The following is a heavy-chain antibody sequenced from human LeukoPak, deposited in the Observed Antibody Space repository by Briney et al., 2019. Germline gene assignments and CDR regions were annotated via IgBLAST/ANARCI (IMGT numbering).Heavy chain of an antibody. Sequence: PGGSLRLSCAASGFTFSSYSMNWVRQAPGKGLEWVSSISSSSSYIYYADSVKGRFTISRDNAKNSLYLQMNSLRVEDTAVYYCARDLTWADDTPYYYYMDVWGKGTTATVSS. J-gene: IGHJ6*03. V-gene: IGHV3-21*01. CDR2: ISSSSSYI. D-gene: IGHD3-16*01. CDR1: GFTFSSYS. CDR3: ARDLTWADDTPYYYYMDV.